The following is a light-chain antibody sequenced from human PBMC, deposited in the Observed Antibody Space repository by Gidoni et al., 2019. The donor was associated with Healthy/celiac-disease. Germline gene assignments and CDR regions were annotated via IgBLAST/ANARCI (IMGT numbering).Light chain of an antibody. CDR2: GNS. Sequence: QSVLTQPPSVSGAPGQRVTISCTGSSSHIGAGYDVHWYQQLPGTAPKRLIYGNSNRPSGFPDRFSGSKSGTSASLAITGLQAEDEADYYCQSYDSSLSGLWVFGGGTKLTV. J-gene: IGLJ3*02. CDR3: QSYDSSLSGLWV. V-gene: IGLV1-40*01. CDR1: SSHIGAGYD.